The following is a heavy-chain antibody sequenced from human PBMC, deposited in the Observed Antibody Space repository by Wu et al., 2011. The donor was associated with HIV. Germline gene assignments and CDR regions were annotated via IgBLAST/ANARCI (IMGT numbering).Heavy chain of an antibody. CDR3: ARGRRADAFDI. CDR2: IYTSGIT. D-gene: IGHD5-24*01. CDR1: GGSISSYY. J-gene: IGHJ3*02. Sequence: QVQLQESGPGLVKPSETLSLTCTVSGGSISSYYWSWIRQPPGKGLEWIGRIYTSGITNYNPSLKSRLTMSIDTSKNHFSLKLNSVTAADTAVYYCARGRRADAFDIWGQGTMVTVSS. V-gene: IGHV4-4*07.